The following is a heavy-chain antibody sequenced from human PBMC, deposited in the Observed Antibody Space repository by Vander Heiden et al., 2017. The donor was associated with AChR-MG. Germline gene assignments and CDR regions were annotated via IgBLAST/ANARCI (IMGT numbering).Heavy chain of an antibody. J-gene: IGHJ4*02. Sequence: QVQLVESGGGVVQPGRSLRLSCAASGFTFSSYGMHWVRQAPGKGLEWVAVISDDGSNEYYADSVKGRFTISRDNSKNTLYLQMNSLRPEDTAVYYCAKDERIMITFGGVIAGDWGQGTLVTVSS. D-gene: IGHD3-16*01. V-gene: IGHV3-30*18. CDR2: ISDDGSNE. CDR1: GFTFSSYG. CDR3: AKDERIMITFGGVIAGD.